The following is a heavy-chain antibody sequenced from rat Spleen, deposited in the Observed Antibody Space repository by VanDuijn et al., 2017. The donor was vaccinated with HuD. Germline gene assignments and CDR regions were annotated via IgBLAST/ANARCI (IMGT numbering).Heavy chain of an antibody. Sequence: EVQLVETGGSLVQPGRSLKLTCATSGFTFSHAWMHWVRQSPEKQLEWVAQIKAKSNNYATYYAESVKGRLTIPRDDSKSSVYLQMNSLKEEDTAIYYFIWDYYDATYYYRFVYWGQGTLVTVSS. V-gene: IGHV6-8*01. J-gene: IGHJ3*01. CDR1: GFTFSHAW. D-gene: IGHD1-12*02. CDR2: IKAKSNNYAT. CDR3: IWDYYDATYYYRFVY.